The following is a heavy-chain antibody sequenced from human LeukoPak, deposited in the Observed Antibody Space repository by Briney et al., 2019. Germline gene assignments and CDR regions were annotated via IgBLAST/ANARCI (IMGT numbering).Heavy chain of an antibody. J-gene: IGHJ4*02. CDR3: ARVPTSSWPSPDY. V-gene: IGHV4-34*01. D-gene: IGHD6-13*01. CDR1: GGPFSGSY. CDR2: INHSGST. Sequence: SETLSLTCAVYGGPFSGSYWSGVRQPPGKGLEWIGEINHSGSTNYNPSLTSRVTISVDTSKNQFSLKLSSVTAADTAVYYCARVPTSSWPSPDYWGQGTLVTVSS.